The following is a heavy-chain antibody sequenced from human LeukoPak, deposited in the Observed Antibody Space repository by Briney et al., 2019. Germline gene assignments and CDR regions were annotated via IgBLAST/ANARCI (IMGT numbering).Heavy chain of an antibody. CDR1: GFSFDDYT. CDR2: ISWDGGGI. J-gene: IGHJ4*02. D-gene: IGHD3-16*01. CDR3: AKGRGGAPGFSSFDY. V-gene: IGHV3-43*01. Sequence: PGGSLRLSCAASGFSFDDYTMHWVRQTPGKGLEWVSLISWDGGGIYYADSVQGRFTISRDNSKDSLYLQMTSLRTEDSALYFCAKGRGGAPGFSSFDYWGQGSLVTVSS.